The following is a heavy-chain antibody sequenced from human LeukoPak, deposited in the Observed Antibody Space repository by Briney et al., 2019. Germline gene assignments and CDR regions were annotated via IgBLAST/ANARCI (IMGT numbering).Heavy chain of an antibody. CDR3: DRDNSLTEFDH. CDR1: GDIFTHYH. V-gene: IGHV1-2*02. J-gene: IGHJ4*01. Sequence: ASVKVSCQGSGDIFTHYHRHTVRQAPGQGLEWMGWINPNSGGTYYVQKFQGRITMTRDTSIGTTYMELSRLGSDDTAFYYCDRDNSLTEFDHCGPGTLVTVSS. CDR2: INPNSGGT.